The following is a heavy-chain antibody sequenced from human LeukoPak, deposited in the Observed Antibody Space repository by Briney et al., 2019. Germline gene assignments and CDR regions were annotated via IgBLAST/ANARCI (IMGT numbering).Heavy chain of an antibody. CDR1: GYTFTGYY. CDR2: INPNSGGT. Sequence: ASVKVSCKASGYTFTGYYMHWVRQAPGQGLEWVGWINPNSGGTNYAQKFQGRVTMTRDTSISTAYMELSRLRSDDTAVYYCAVISAVAGSNFDYWGQGTLVTVSS. J-gene: IGHJ4*02. CDR3: AVISAVAGSNFDY. D-gene: IGHD6-19*01. V-gene: IGHV1-2*02.